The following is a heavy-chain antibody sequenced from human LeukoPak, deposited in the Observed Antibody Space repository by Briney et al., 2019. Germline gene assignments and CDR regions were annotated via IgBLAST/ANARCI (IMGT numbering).Heavy chain of an antibody. J-gene: IGHJ6*02. CDR3: ARDHFIAAAGTDYYYGMDV. Sequence: ASVNASCKASGYTPTSYYMHCVRPAPRQGRGWMGIINPSGGSTSYAEKFQGRVTMTRDTSTSTVYMELSSLRSEDTAVYYCARDHFIAAAGTDYYYGMDVWGQGTTVTVSS. D-gene: IGHD6-13*01. V-gene: IGHV1-46*01. CDR2: INPSGGST. CDR1: GYTPTSYY.